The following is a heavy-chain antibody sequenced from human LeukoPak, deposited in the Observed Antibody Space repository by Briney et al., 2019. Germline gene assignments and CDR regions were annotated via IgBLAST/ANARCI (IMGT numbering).Heavy chain of an antibody. CDR3: AKPKYSSGWYGDFDC. Sequence: GSLRLSCAASGFTFSSYAINWVRQAPGKGLEWVSAIRGTSPSTYFADSVKGRFTISRDNSKNTVYLQMNSLRAEDTAICYCAKPKYSSGWYGDFDCWGQGTLVTVSS. D-gene: IGHD6-19*01. V-gene: IGHV3-23*01. CDR2: IRGTSPST. CDR1: GFTFSSYA. J-gene: IGHJ4*02.